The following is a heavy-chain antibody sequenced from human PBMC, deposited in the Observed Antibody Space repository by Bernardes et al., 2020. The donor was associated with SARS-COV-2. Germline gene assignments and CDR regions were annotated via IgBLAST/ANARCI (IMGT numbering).Heavy chain of an antibody. V-gene: IGHV1-18*01. CDR3: ARDLGFWSGYYYYGMDV. CDR1: GHTFTSYG. D-gene: IGHD3-3*01. J-gene: IGHJ6*02. CDR2: ISAYNGNT. Sequence: ASVKVSCKASGHTFTSYGISWVRQAPGQGLEWMGWISAYNGNTNYAQKLQGRVTMTTDTSTSTAYMELRSLRSDDTAVYYCARDLGFWSGYYYYGMDVWGQGTTVTVSS.